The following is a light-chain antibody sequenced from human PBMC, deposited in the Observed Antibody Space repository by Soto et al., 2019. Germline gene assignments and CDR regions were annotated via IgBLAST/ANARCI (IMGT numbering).Light chain of an antibody. CDR1: NSNMGRNY. Sequence: QLVLTQTPSASGTPGQRVTISCSGSNSNMGRNYVYWYQQVPGTAPKLLMYRNDVRPSGVPDRITGSKSGTSASLAISGLRSEDEADYDCAVWDNSLNGVAFGGGTKLTVL. V-gene: IGLV1-47*01. CDR3: AVWDNSLNGVA. CDR2: RND. J-gene: IGLJ2*01.